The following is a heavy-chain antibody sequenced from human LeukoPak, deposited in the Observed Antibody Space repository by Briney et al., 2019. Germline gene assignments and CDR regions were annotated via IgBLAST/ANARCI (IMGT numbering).Heavy chain of an antibody. CDR3: ARVGYSNSYDY. CDR1: GYTFTNFD. Sequence: ASVKVSCKASGYTFTNFDINWVRQAPGQGLEWMGWMNPNTGNAGYAQKFQDRVTITWDASRSTAYMDLSSLRSEDTAVYYCARVGYSNSYDYLGQGTLVTVSS. CDR2: MNPNTGNA. D-gene: IGHD4-11*01. V-gene: IGHV1-8*03. J-gene: IGHJ4*02.